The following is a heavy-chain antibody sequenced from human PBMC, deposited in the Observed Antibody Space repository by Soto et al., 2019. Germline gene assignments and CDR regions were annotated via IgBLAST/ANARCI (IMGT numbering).Heavy chain of an antibody. CDR2: IYYSGST. J-gene: IGHJ4*02. Sequence: SETLSLTCTVSGGSISSGGYYWSWIRQHPGKGLEWIGYIYYSGSTYYNPSLKSRVTISVDTSKNQFSLKLSSVTAADTAVYYCARDILRDGYRDFDYWGQGTLVTVSS. CDR3: ARDILRDGYRDFDY. V-gene: IGHV4-31*03. D-gene: IGHD5-12*01. CDR1: GGSISSGGYY.